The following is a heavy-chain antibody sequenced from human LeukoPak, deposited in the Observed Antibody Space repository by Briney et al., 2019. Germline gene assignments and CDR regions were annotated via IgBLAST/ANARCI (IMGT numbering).Heavy chain of an antibody. CDR2: IRSKGNKYAT. J-gene: IGHJ4*02. Sequence: GGSLRLSXATSGFTFSGADMHWVRQVSGKGLEWVGRIRSKGNKYATEYAASVKGRFTISRDDSKNTAYLQMNSLKTEDTAVYYCIHYGSGSYSTDYWGQGTQVTVSS. CDR3: IHYGSGSYSTDY. CDR1: GFTFSGAD. V-gene: IGHV3-73*01. D-gene: IGHD3-10*01.